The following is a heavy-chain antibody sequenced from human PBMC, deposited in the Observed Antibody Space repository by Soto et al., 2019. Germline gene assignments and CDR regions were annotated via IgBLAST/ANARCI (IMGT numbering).Heavy chain of an antibody. CDR1: GLTFSSYA. J-gene: IGHJ4*02. CDR2: ITGSGDTP. CDR3: AKTPYDFWSSGQYLFDH. V-gene: IGHV3-23*01. D-gene: IGHD3-3*01. Sequence: EVQLLESGGGLVQPGGSLRLSCEVSGLTFSSYAMSWVRQAPGKGLEWVSGITGSGDTPYYADAVKARFTMSRDKTKNTLYQQMNSLRAEDTAVYYCAKTPYDFWSSGQYLFDHWGQGTLVTVSS.